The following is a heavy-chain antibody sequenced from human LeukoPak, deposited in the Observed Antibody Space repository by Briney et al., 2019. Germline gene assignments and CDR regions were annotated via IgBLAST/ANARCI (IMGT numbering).Heavy chain of an antibody. CDR1: GFTFSSYL. CDR2: INNDGSST. V-gene: IGHV3-74*01. Sequence: GGSLRLSCAASGFTFSSYLMHWVRQAPGKGLVWVSRINNDGSSTNYADSVKGRFTISRDNDKNTLYLQMNSLRAEDTAVYYCAREVYVSGSYYQDYWGQGTLVTVSS. D-gene: IGHD3-10*01. CDR3: AREVYVSGSYYQDY. J-gene: IGHJ4*02.